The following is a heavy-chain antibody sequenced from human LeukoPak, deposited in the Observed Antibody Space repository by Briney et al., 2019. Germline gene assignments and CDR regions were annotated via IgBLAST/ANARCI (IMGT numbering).Heavy chain of an antibody. CDR3: ARGGTSCCGWFDP. Sequence: GGSLRLSCAASGFTFSNYAMSWVRQAPGKGLEWVSAFSPSGGGTYYADSVKGRFTISRDNSRNMVYLQMSSLRAEDTAVYYCARGGTSCCGWFDPWGQGTLVTVSS. D-gene: IGHD2-2*01. V-gene: IGHV3-23*01. CDR1: GFTFSNYA. CDR2: FSPSGGGT. J-gene: IGHJ5*02.